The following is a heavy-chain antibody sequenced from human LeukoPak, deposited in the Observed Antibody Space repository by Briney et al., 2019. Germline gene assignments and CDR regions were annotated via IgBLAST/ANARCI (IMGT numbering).Heavy chain of an antibody. CDR1: GGTFSSYA. V-gene: IGHV1-69*13. J-gene: IGHJ2*01. CDR2: IIPIFGTA. CDR3: VSDRSDGGFPESNGYPTFDL. Sequence: GASVKVSCKASGGTFSSYAISWVRQAPGQGLEWMEGIIPIFGTANYAQKFQGRVTITADESTSTAYMELINLRSDDTAVYFCVSDRSDGGFPESNGYPTFDLWGRGTLVTVSS. D-gene: IGHD5-24*01.